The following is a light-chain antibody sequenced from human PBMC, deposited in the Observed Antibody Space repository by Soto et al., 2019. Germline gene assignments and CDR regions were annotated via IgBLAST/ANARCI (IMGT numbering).Light chain of an antibody. V-gene: IGKV1-8*01. CDR1: QGISSY. Sequence: AIRMTQSPSSLSASTGDRVTITCRASQGISSYLAWYQQKPGKAPKLLIYAASTLQSGVPDRFSGSGSGTDFSLTISRLEPEDFAVYHCQQYSSSPRTFGQGTRLEIK. J-gene: IGKJ5*01. CDR2: AAS. CDR3: QQYSSSPRT.